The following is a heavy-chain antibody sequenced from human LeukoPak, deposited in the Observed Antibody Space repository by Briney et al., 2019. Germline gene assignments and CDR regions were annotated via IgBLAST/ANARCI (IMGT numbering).Heavy chain of an antibody. CDR2: IYLSGST. CDR1: GGSISSGGYS. D-gene: IGHD3-16*01. V-gene: IGHV4-30-2*01. CDR3: ARRASYTLMGGYYFDY. Sequence: PSETLSLTCAVSGGSISSGGYSWSWIRQPPGKGLEWIGYIYLSGSTYYNPSLKSRVTISVDRSKNQFSLKLSSVTAADTAVYYCARRASYTLMGGYYFDYWGQGTLVTVSS. J-gene: IGHJ4*02.